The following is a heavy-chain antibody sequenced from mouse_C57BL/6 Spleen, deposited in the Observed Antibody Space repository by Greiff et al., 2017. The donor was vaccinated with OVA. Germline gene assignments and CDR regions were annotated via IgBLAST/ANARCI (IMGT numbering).Heavy chain of an antibody. J-gene: IGHJ4*01. Sequence: VQLQQSGAELVKPGASVKISCKASGYTFTDYYINWVKQRPGQGLEWIGKIGPGSGSTYYNEKFKGKATLTADKSSSTAYMQLSSLTSEDSAVYCCARDGSRSYYAMDYWGQGTSVTVSS. V-gene: IGHV1-77*01. CDR2: IGPGSGST. CDR1: GYTFTDYY. D-gene: IGHD1-1*01. CDR3: ARDGSRSYYAMDY.